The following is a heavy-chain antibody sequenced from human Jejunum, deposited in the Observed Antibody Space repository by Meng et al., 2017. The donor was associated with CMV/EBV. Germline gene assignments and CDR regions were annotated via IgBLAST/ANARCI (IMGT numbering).Heavy chain of an antibody. CDR1: GGSMISYY. Sequence: VQCRGSGPGLVSPSETLSLTCSVSGGSMISYYWSWIRQPAGKGLEWIGHIYTSGSTNYSPSLKSRVTMSLDTAKNQFSLKVSSVTAADTAVYYCARLSKDGWSTFDYWGQGTLVTVSS. CDR2: IYTSGST. D-gene: IGHD6-19*01. CDR3: ARLSKDGWSTFDY. J-gene: IGHJ4*02. V-gene: IGHV4-4*07.